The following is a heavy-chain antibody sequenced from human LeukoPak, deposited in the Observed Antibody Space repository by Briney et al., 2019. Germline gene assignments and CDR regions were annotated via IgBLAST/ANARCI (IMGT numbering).Heavy chain of an antibody. J-gene: IGHJ4*02. V-gene: IGHV3-74*01. D-gene: IGHD2-2*01. Sequence: GGSLRLSCAASGFTFSSYWMYWVRQAPGKGLVWVSRINSDARNTNYADSVQGRFTISRDNAKNTLYLQMNSLRVEDTAVYYCARGDCTSSTRCSPHYFDQWGQGTLVTVST. CDR2: INSDARNT. CDR1: GFTFSSYW. CDR3: ARGDCTSSTRCSPHYFDQ.